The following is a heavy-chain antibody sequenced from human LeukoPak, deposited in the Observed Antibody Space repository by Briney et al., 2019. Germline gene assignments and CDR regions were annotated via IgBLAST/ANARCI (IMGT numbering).Heavy chain of an antibody. J-gene: IGHJ4*02. CDR3: ARGLGARDY. V-gene: IGHV4-34*01. D-gene: IGHD1-26*01. CDR1: GGSFSGYY. CDR2: INHSGST. Sequence: PSETLSLTCAVYGGSFSGYYWSWIRQPPGKGLEWIGEINHSGSTNYNPSLKSRVTISVDTSKNQFSLKLSSATAADTAVYYCARGLGARDYWGQGTLVTVSS.